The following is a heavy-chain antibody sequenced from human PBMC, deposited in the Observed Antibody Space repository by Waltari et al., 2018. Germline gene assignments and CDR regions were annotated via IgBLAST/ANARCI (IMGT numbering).Heavy chain of an antibody. CDR1: VFPSRSYL. CDR2: IPYDGSNK. V-gene: IGHV3-30-3*01. J-gene: IGHJ5*02. CDR3: ARDRGNWFDP. Sequence: QVPLVESGGGVVQPGRSLRLSCPASVFPSRSYLIHWVRQAPGKGLEGVAVIPYDGSNKYSADSVKGRFTISRDNSKNTLYLQMNSLRAEDTAVYYCARDRGNWFDPWGQGTLVTVSS.